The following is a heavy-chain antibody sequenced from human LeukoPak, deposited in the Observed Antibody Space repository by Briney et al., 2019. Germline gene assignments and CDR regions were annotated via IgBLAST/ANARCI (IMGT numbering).Heavy chain of an antibody. CDR3: ARGIRQNYDILTGYGTDAFDI. J-gene: IGHJ3*02. D-gene: IGHD3-9*01. Sequence: GASVKVSCKASGYTFTSYDINWVRQATGQGLEWMGWMNPNSGNTGYAQKFQGRATITRNTSISTAYMELSSLRSEDTAVYYCARGIRQNYDILTGYGTDAFDIWGQGTMVTVSS. CDR2: MNPNSGNT. CDR1: GYTFTSYD. V-gene: IGHV1-8*03.